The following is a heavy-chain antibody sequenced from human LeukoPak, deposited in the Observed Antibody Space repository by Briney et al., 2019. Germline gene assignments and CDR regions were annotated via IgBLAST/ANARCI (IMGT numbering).Heavy chain of an antibody. V-gene: IGHV1-18*01. D-gene: IGHD4-11*01. CDR3: SRSFYSSSWYYFDL. J-gene: IGHJ4*02. CDR2: IRIGEGTT. Sequence: ASVKVSCKASGYTFSDFGITWVRQAPGQGPEWMGWIRIGEGTTHSAQKFQDRVSMTRDRSSNTAFLELRSLRSDDTAVYFCSRSFYSSSWYYFDLWGQGTLVTVSP. CDR1: GYTFSDFG.